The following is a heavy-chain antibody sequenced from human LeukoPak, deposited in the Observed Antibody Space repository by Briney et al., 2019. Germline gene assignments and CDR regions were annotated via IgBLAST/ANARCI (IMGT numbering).Heavy chain of an antibody. CDR3: ARGEKGNYYGSGSYFDY. V-gene: IGHV4-38-2*02. D-gene: IGHD3-10*01. Sequence: NPSETLSLTCTVSGYSISSGYYWGWIRQPPGKGLEWIGSIYHSGSTYYNPSLKSRVTISVDTSKNQFSLKLSSVTAADTAVYYCARGEKGNYYGSGSYFDYWGQGTLVTVSS. J-gene: IGHJ4*02. CDR2: IYHSGST. CDR1: GYSISSGYY.